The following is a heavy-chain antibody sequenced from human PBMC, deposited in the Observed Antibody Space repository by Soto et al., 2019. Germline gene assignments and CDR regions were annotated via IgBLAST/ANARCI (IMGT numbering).Heavy chain of an antibody. CDR2: ISSSSSTI. V-gene: IGHV3-48*02. CDR3: ARDRLVGYGDYKTPNWCDP. J-gene: IGHJ5*02. CDR1: GFTFSSYS. Sequence: PGGSLRLSCAASGFTFSSYSMNWVRQAPGKGLEWVSYISSSSSTIYYADSVKGRFTISRDNAKNSLYLQMNSLRDEDTAVYYCARDRLVGYGDYKTPNWCDPWGQGTLVTVSS. D-gene: IGHD4-17*01.